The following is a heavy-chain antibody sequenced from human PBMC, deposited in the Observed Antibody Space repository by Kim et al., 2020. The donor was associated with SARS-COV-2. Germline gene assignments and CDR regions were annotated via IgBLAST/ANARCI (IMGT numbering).Heavy chain of an antibody. J-gene: IGHJ4*02. CDR3: AREATPTADSFDY. CDR1: GYTFTGYY. Sequence: ASVKVSCKASGYTFTGYYVHWVRQAPGQGLEWVGWINPNSGDTMYAQKFQGRVTLTRDTSISTAYMELIRLRSDDTAVYFCAREATPTADSFDYWGLGTLVTVSS. CDR2: INPNSGDT. V-gene: IGHV1-2*02. D-gene: IGHD2-21*02.